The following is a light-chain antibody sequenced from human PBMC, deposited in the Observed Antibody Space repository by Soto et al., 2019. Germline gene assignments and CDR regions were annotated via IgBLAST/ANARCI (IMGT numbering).Light chain of an antibody. CDR1: QTISNY. V-gene: IGKV1-39*01. CDR2: AAS. CDR3: QQGYTTPPT. J-gene: IGKJ4*01. Sequence: DIQVTQSPSSLSASVGDRVTITCRSSQTISNYLNWYQQKPGKAPKLLIYAASSLQSGVPSRFSGSGSGTDFTLTITSLQPEDFATYYCQQGYTTPPTFGGGTKVDIK.